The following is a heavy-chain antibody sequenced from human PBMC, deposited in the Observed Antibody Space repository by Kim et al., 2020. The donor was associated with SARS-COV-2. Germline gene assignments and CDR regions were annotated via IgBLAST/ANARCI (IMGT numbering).Heavy chain of an antibody. J-gene: IGHJ4*02. V-gene: IGHV1-69*13. CDR2: IIPIFGTA. CDR3: TGTLNSSSWYLPQYYFDY. Sequence: SVKVSCKASGGTFSSYAISWVRQAPGQGLEWMGGIIPIFGTANYAQKFQGRVTITADESTSTAYMELSSLRSEDTAVYYCTGTLNSSSWYLPQYYFDYWGQGTLVTVSS. CDR1: GGTFSSYA. D-gene: IGHD6-13*01.